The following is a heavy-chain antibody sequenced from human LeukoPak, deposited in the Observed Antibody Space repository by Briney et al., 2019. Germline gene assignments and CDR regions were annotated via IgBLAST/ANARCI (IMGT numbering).Heavy chain of an antibody. D-gene: IGHD3-16*01. CDR2: IYPGDSDT. CDR1: GYTFTNYW. CDR3: ARRRQGGDYIWGSYSFDY. Sequence: GESLKISCKGSGYTFTNYWIAWVRQMPGKGLEWMGIIYPGDSDTRYSPSFQGQVTISADNSISTAYLQWSSLKASDTAIYYCARRRQGGDYIWGSYSFDYWGQGSLVTVSS. V-gene: IGHV5-51*01. J-gene: IGHJ4*02.